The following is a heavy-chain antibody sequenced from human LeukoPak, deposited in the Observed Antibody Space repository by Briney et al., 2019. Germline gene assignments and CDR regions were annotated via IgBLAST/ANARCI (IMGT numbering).Heavy chain of an antibody. CDR2: IYHSGST. CDR1: GGFFSDYY. Sequence: SETLSLTCAVYGGFFSDYYWSWIRQPPGKGLEWIGEIYHSGSTNYNPSLKSRVTISVETSKNQFSLNLDSVTAADTAVYYCARGPSIRYYDGSGYYYFDYWGQGTLVTAST. V-gene: IGHV4-34*01. D-gene: IGHD3-22*01. J-gene: IGHJ4*02. CDR3: ARGPSIRYYDGSGYYYFDY.